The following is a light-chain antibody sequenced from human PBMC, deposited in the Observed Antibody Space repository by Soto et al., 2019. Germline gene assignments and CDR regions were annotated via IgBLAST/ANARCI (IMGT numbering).Light chain of an antibody. CDR1: QSVGGD. CDR3: QQYENWPQLT. J-gene: IGKJ4*01. CDR2: GAS. Sequence: ERVMTQSPATLSVSPGERATLSCRASQSVGGDLAWYQQKPGQAPRLLIYGASSRAPGIPDRFSGSGSGTEFTLTISSLKSEDYAVYYCQQYENWPQLTFGGGTKLDIK. V-gene: IGKV3-15*01.